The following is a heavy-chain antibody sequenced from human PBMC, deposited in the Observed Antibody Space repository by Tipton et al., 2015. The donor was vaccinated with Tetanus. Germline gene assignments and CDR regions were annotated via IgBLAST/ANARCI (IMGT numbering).Heavy chain of an antibody. CDR3: ARSPAVTSGLSGIAETFDP. J-gene: IGHJ5*02. CDR2: IYTSGST. D-gene: IGHD3-10*01. V-gene: IGHV4-4*07. CDR1: GGSISSYY. Sequence: TLSLTCTVSGGSISSYYWSWIRQSAGKGLEWIGRIYTSGSTNYNPSLKSRVTMSVDTSKNQFSLKLSSVTAADTAVYYCARSPAVTSGLSGIAETFDPWGQGTLVTVSS.